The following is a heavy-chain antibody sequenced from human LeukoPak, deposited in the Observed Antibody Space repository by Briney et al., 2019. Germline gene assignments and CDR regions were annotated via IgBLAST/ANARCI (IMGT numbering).Heavy chain of an antibody. J-gene: IGHJ6*02. CDR3: AKSGGLSGSGRLAMDV. Sequence: PGGSLRLSCAASGFTFSTYAMSWVRLAPGEGLEWVSSISGSGGSTYYADSVKGRFTSSRDNSNNTLYVQMNSLRVEDTAVYYCAKSGGLSGSGRLAMDVWGQGTTVTVSS. CDR2: ISGSGGST. CDR1: GFTFSTYA. V-gene: IGHV3-23*01. D-gene: IGHD3-10*01.